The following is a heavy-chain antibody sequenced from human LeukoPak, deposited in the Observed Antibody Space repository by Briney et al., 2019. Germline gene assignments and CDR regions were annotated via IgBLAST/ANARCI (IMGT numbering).Heavy chain of an antibody. CDR3: ASEMATITG. J-gene: IGHJ4*02. CDR2: IQQDGSMK. CDR1: GFTFSSYG. Sequence: GGSLRLSCAASGFTFSSYGMHWVRQAPGKGLEWVANIQQDGSMKYYVDSVKGRFTISRDNARSSLYLQMNSLRAEDTAVYYCASEMATITGWGQGTLVTVSS. D-gene: IGHD5-24*01. V-gene: IGHV3-7*01.